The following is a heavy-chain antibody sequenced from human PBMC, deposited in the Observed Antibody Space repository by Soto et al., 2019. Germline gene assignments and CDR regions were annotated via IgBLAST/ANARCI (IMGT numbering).Heavy chain of an antibody. J-gene: IGHJ5*02. D-gene: IGHD5-18*01. CDR2: IQYSGDATYSP. V-gene: IGHV4-31*02. CDR3: ARVPTSYKYSIGYQPFLP. Sequence: WTWIRQHPGKGLEWLAYIQYSGDATYSPSYNPSLKRRIAISVDTSKRLFSLKLTSVSASDTAVYYCARVPTSYKYSIGYQPFLPCGQETLVTLS.